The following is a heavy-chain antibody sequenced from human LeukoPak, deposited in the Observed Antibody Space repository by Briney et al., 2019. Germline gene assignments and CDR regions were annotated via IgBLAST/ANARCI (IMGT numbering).Heavy chain of an antibody. CDR2: IHYSGST. CDR1: GGSIDSSSYY. V-gene: IGHV4-39*01. J-gene: IGHJ6*03. CDR3: ARPDGYISHYHYMAD. D-gene: IGHD5-24*01. Sequence: SETLSLTCTVSGGSIDSSSYYWGWVRQPPRKGLEWIGTIHYSGSTYYNPSLESRVTISIDTSKNQFSLKVNSVTAADTAVYYCARPDGYISHYHYMADWGKGTTVTVYS.